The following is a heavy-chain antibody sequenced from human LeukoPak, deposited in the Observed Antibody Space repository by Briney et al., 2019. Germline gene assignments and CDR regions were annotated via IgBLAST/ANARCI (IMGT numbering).Heavy chain of an antibody. J-gene: IGHJ4*02. D-gene: IGHD5-24*01. CDR1: GGSFSGYY. CDR3: ARDAVARVGYLYYFDY. CDR2: INHSGST. Sequence: SETLSLTCAVYGGSFSGYYWSWIRQPPGKGLEWIGEINHSGSTNYNPSLKSRVTISVDTSKNQFSPKLSSVTAADTAVYYCARDAVARVGYLYYFDYWGQGTLVTVSS. V-gene: IGHV4-34*01.